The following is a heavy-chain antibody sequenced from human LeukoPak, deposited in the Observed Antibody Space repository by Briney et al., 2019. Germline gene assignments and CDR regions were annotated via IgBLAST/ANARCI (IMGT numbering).Heavy chain of an antibody. D-gene: IGHD2-21*01. V-gene: IGHV3-30*18. CDR3: AKEPLYYY. Sequence: AGGSLRLSCAASGFTFSSYGMHWVRQAPGKGLEWVAVISYDGSNKYYADSVKGRFTISRDNSKNTLYLQMNSLRAEDTAIYYCAKEPLYYYWGPGTLVTVSS. J-gene: IGHJ4*02. CDR2: ISYDGSNK. CDR1: GFTFSSYG.